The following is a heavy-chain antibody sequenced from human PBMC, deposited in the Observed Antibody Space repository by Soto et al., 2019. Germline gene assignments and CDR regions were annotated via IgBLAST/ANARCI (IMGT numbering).Heavy chain of an antibody. V-gene: IGHV3-7*01. Sequence: PGGSLRLSCAASGFTFSSYWMSWVRQAPGKGLEWVANIKQDGSEKYYVDSVKGRFTISRDNAKNSLYLQMNSLRAEDTAVYYCARPYYDFWSGYYHRSYYFDYWGQGTLVTVSS. CDR2: IKQDGSEK. CDR3: ARPYYDFWSGYYHRSYYFDY. CDR1: GFTFSSYW. J-gene: IGHJ4*02. D-gene: IGHD3-3*01.